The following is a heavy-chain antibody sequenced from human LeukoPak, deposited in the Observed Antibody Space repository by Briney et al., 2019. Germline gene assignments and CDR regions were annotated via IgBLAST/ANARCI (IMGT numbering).Heavy chain of an antibody. CDR3: ARDKSYYGGNPTLDL. V-gene: IGHV3-33*01. CDR1: GFTFSSYG. D-gene: IGHD4-23*01. CDR2: IWYDGSNK. J-gene: IGHJ2*01. Sequence: GGSLRLSCAASGFTFSSYGMHWVRQAPGKGLEWVAVIWYDGSNKYYADSVKGRFTISRDNSKNTLYLQMNSLRAEDTAVYYCARDKSYYGGNPTLDLWGRGTLVTVSS.